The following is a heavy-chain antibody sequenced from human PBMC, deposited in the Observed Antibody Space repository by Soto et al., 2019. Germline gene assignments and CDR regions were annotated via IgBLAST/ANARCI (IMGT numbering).Heavy chain of an antibody. CDR3: ARISSSVVPFDY. V-gene: IGHV3-30-3*01. J-gene: IGHJ4*02. D-gene: IGHD6-6*01. Sequence: SLRLSCAASGFTFSSYAMHWVRQAPGKGLEWVAVISYDGSNKYYADSVKGRFTISRDNSKNTLYLQMNSLRAEDTAVYYCARISSSVVPFDYWGQGTLVTVSS. CDR2: ISYDGSNK. CDR1: GFTFSSYA.